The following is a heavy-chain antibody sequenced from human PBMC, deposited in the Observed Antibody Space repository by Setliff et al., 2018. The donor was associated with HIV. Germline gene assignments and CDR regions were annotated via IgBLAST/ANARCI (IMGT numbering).Heavy chain of an antibody. J-gene: IGHJ4*02. Sequence: GASVKVSCKASGYTFTAYYIHWVRQAPGQGLEWMGWINPKSGGTNYAQKFQGRVTMSSDTSISTAYMELGRLRSDGTAVYYCAALTGVKSFDFLEYLLYDYWGQGTQVTV. CDR2: INPKSGGT. CDR1: GYTFTAYY. CDR3: AALTGVKSFDFLEYLLYDY. D-gene: IGHD3-3*01. V-gene: IGHV1-2*02.